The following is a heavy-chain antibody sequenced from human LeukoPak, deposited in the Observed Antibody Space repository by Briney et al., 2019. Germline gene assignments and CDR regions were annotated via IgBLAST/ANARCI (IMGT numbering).Heavy chain of an antibody. CDR1: GYTFTGYY. CDR2: INPNSGGT. J-gene: IGHJ6*03. CDR3: ARDAEMAHHYYYMDV. Sequence: ASVKVSCKASGYTFTGYYLHWVRQTPGRGLAWMGWINPNSGGTNYVQKFQGRLTMTRDTSISTAYMELSRLRSDDTAVYYCARDAEMAHHYYYMDVWGKGTTVTVSS. V-gene: IGHV1-2*02. D-gene: IGHD5-24*01.